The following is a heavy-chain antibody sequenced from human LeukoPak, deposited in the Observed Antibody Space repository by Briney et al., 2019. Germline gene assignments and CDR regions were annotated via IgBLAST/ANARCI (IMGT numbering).Heavy chain of an antibody. J-gene: IGHJ3*02. CDR3: ARKALTLDAFDI. Sequence: SETLSLTRAVSGGSISSGGYSWSWIRQPPGKGLEWIGYIYHSGSTYYNPSLKSRVTISVDRSKNQFSLKLSSVTAADTAVYYCARKALTLDAFDIWGQGTMVTVSS. D-gene: IGHD3-9*01. CDR1: GGSISSGGYS. V-gene: IGHV4-30-2*01. CDR2: IYHSGST.